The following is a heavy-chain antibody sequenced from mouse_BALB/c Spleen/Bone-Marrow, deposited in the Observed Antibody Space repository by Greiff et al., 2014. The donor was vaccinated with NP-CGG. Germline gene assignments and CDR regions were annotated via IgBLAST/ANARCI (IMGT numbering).Heavy chain of an antibody. J-gene: IGHJ2*01. D-gene: IGHD2-3*01. CDR2: IYPGDGDT. Sequence: LVESGADLVRPGSSVKISCKAPGYAFSNYWMNWVKQRPGQGLEWIGQIYPGDGDTNYYGKSKGKATLTADKSSSTAYMQLSSLTSEDSAVYFCARCDGYSYYFDYWGQGTTLTVSS. CDR1: GYAFSNYW. CDR3: ARCDGYSYYFDY. V-gene: IGHV1-80*01.